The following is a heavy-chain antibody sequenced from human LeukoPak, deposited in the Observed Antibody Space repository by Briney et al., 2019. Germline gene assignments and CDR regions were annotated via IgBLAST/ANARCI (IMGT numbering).Heavy chain of an antibody. V-gene: IGHV3-30*14. Sequence: QAGGSLRLSCAASGFTFSGYAMHWVRQAPGKGLEWVALISFDGTSTFYADSVKGRFSISRDNSKKTLFLQMNNLRPEDTAEYYCADSSGWFDFDYWGQGTPVTVAS. CDR3: ADSSGWFDFDY. J-gene: IGHJ4*02. CDR2: ISFDGTST. CDR1: GFTFSGYA. D-gene: IGHD6-19*01.